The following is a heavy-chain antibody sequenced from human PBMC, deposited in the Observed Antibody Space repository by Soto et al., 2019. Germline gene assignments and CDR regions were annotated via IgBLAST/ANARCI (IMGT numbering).Heavy chain of an antibody. Sequence: PSETLSLTCSVSDDSINSDKYYWGWIRQPPGKGLEWIGSIYYRGNAYYNPSLQTRVTISLDKSRSQFSLKLSSVTAADTAVYYCARGGAVVVAARARNWFDPWGQGTLVTVSS. CDR1: DDSINSDKYY. V-gene: IGHV4-39*01. CDR3: ARGGAVVVAARARNWFDP. J-gene: IGHJ5*02. D-gene: IGHD2-15*01. CDR2: IYYRGNA.